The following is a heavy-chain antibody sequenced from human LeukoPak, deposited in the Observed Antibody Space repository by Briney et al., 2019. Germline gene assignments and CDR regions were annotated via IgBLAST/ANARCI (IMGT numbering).Heavy chain of an antibody. V-gene: IGHV3-30-3*01. D-gene: IGHD3-3*01. Sequence: GGSLRLSCAASGFTFSSYAMHWVRQAPGKGLEWVAVISYDGSNKYYADSVKGRFTISRDNSKNTLYLQMNSLRAEDTAVYYCAGETRDFWSGYLRGPFDYWGQGTLVTVSS. CDR1: GFTFSSYA. CDR3: AGETRDFWSGYLRGPFDY. J-gene: IGHJ4*02. CDR2: ISYDGSNK.